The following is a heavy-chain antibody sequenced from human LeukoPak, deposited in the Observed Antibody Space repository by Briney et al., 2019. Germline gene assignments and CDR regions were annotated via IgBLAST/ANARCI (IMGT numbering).Heavy chain of an antibody. CDR2: IWHSGTT. CDR3: ARDNYDSSGMDYFDR. Sequence: PSETLSLTCTVSGVSFHNYYWSWIRQPPGKGLEWIANIWHSGTTNYNPSLKSRVTISVDPSKNQFSLRLSSVTAADTAVYYCARDNYDSSGMDYFDRWGQGTLVTVAS. CDR1: GVSFHNYY. V-gene: IGHV4-59*12. D-gene: IGHD3-22*01. J-gene: IGHJ4*02.